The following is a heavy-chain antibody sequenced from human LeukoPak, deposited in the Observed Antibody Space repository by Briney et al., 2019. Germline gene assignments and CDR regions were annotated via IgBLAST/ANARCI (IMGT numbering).Heavy chain of an antibody. Sequence: PSETLSLTCTVSGGSISSYYWSWIRQPPGKGLEWIGYIYYSGSTNYNPSLKSRVTISVDTSKNQFSLKLSSVTAAHTAVYYCARDQGWFGRCFDPWGQGSLVTVSS. CDR3: ARDQGWFGRCFDP. CDR1: GGSISSYY. V-gene: IGHV4-59*01. D-gene: IGHD3-10*01. J-gene: IGHJ5*02. CDR2: IYYSGST.